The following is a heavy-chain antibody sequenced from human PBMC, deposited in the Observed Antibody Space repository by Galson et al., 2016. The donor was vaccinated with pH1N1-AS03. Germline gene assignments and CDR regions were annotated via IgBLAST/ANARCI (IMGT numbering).Heavy chain of an antibody. CDR3: ASSRIAAHTYYYHGIDV. CDR2: IYPGDSDT. Sequence: QSGAEVKKPGESLKISCKGSGHIFANYWIGWVRQTPGKGLEWMGLIYPGDSDTRSSPSFQGQVTISADKSLSTAYPQWSSLKASDTAMDYCASSRIAAHTYYYHGIDVWGQGTTVTVSS. J-gene: IGHJ6*02. V-gene: IGHV5-51*01. D-gene: IGHD6-6*01. CDR1: GHIFANYW.